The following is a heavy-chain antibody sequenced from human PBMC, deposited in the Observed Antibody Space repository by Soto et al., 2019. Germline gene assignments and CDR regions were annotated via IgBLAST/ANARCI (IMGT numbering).Heavy chain of an antibody. CDR3: ARGGRGYSSAPRYYFDS. Sequence: QVQLVQSGSEVKKPGSSVKVSCKASGGSFSSNPISWVRQAPGQGLEWRAGIIPIFATVPYAQKFQGRVTITADESTSTAYMELTSLRSEGTAVYFCARGGRGYSSAPRYYFDSWGQGTLVTVS. CDR1: GGSFSSNP. CDR2: IIPIFATV. V-gene: IGHV1-69*01. J-gene: IGHJ4*02. D-gene: IGHD5-18*01.